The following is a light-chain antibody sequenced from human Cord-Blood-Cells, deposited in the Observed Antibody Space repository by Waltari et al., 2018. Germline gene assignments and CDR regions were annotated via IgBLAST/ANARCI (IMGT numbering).Light chain of an antibody. CDR1: QSVSIN. CDR2: GAS. J-gene: IGKJ2*01. CDR3: QQYNNWPPIYT. Sequence: EIVITQSPATLSVSPGQRATLSCRASQSVSINLAWSQQKPGQAPRLLIYGASTRATGIPARFSGSGSGAEFTVTISSLQSEDFAVYYCQQYNNWPPIYTFGQGTKLEIK. V-gene: IGKV3-15*01.